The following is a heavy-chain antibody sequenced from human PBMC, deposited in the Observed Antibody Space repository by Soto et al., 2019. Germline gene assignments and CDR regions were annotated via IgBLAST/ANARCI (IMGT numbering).Heavy chain of an antibody. CDR3: AKDFEGGLLWFGELLS. CDR2: ISWNSGSI. J-gene: IGHJ4*02. Sequence: GGSLRLSCAASGFTFDDYAMHWVRQAPGKGLEWVSGISWNSGSIGYADSVKGRFTISRDNAKNSLYLQMNSLRAEDTALYYCAKDFEGGLLWFGELLSWGRGTLVPVSS. V-gene: IGHV3-9*01. D-gene: IGHD3-10*01. CDR1: GFTFDDYA.